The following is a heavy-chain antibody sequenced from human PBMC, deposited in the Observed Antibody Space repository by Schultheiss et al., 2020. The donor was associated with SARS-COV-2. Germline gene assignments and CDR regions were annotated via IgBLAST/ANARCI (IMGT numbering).Heavy chain of an antibody. CDR3: ARSPSVAADY. V-gene: IGHV4-34*01. Sequence: SETLSLTCTVSGGSISSYYWSWIRQPPGKGLEWIGEINHSGSTNYNPSLKSRVTMSVDTSKNQFSLKLSSVTAADTAVYYCARSPSVAADYWGQGTLVTVSS. J-gene: IGHJ4*02. D-gene: IGHD6-19*01. CDR2: INHSGST. CDR1: GGSISSYY.